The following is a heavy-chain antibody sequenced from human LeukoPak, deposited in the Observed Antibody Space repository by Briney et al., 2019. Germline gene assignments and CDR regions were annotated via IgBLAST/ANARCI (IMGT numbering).Heavy chain of an antibody. CDR3: AKGAGGYCSSTSCYGDYFDY. CDR1: GFTFSSYG. V-gene: IGHV3-30*18. J-gene: IGHJ4*02. D-gene: IGHD2-2*01. Sequence: PGGSLRLSCAASGFTFSSYGMHWVRQAPGKGLEWVAVISYDGTNKYYADSVKGRFTISRDNSKNTLDLQMNGLRAEDTAVYYCAKGAGGYCSSTSCYGDYFDYWGQGTLVTVSS. CDR2: ISYDGTNK.